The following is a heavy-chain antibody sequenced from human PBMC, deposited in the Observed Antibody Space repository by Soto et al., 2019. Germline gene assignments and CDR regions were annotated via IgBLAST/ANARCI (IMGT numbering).Heavy chain of an antibody. CDR3: AQTHGWPGFDY. Sequence: QVQLQESGPGLVKPSETMSLTCIASGGSISSRYWNWIRQPPWKGLEWIGHIYNGESTNYNPSLKSRVTISVDTSKNQFSLKLWSVTAADTAVYYCAQTHGWPGFDYWGQGILVTVSS. J-gene: IGHJ4*02. V-gene: IGHV4-59*01. D-gene: IGHD6-19*01. CDR1: GGSISSRY. CDR2: IYNGEST.